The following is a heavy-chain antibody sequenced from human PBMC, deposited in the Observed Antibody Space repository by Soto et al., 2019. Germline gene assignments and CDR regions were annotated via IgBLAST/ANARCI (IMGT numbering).Heavy chain of an antibody. V-gene: IGHV3-48*03. CDR3: AREEINCGGDCCAF. CDR1: GFTFTSYE. J-gene: IGHJ4*02. CDR2: IDTSGSNI. D-gene: IGHD2-21*01. Sequence: EVQLVESGGGLVQPGRSLRLSCAASGFTFTSYEFNWVRQAPGKGLEWISYIDTSGSNIYYAGSVRGRFTVSRDNAKNALYRQMNSLRAEDTAIYYCAREEINCGGDCCAFWGQGALVTVSS.